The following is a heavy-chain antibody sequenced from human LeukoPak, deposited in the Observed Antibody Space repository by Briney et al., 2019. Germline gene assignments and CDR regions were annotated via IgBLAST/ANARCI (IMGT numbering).Heavy chain of an antibody. Sequence: TLSLTCTVSGGSINSAGYYWSWIRQHPGKGLEWIGYIYYSGTTYYNPSLNSRVSISIDTSQNQFSLNLTSVTAADTAVYYCARVYIWGRGFVDYWGQGTLVTVPS. J-gene: IGHJ4*02. V-gene: IGHV4-31*03. CDR3: ARVYIWGRGFVDY. CDR2: IYYSGTT. CDR1: GGSINSAGYY. D-gene: IGHD7-27*01.